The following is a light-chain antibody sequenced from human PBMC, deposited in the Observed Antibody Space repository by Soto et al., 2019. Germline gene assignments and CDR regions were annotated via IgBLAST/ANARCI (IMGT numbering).Light chain of an antibody. CDR1: NSNIGSYA. J-gene: IGLJ1*01. CDR3: AAWDDTVKGYV. V-gene: IGLV1-36*01. CDR2: YDD. Sequence: QSVLTQPPSVSEAPRQRVTISCSGSNSNIGSYAVNWYQQFPGEAPRLLIYYDDLRPSGVSDRFSGSKSGTSASLAISGLQSEDEADYYCAAWDDTVKGYVFGTGTKVTVL.